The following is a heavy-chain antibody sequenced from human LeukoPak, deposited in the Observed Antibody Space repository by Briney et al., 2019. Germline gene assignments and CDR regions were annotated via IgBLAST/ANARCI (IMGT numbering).Heavy chain of an antibody. D-gene: IGHD3-22*01. CDR2: IWYDGSNK. V-gene: IGHV3-33*06. CDR1: GFTFSSYG. Sequence: GGSLRLSCAASGFTFSSYGMHWVRQAPGKGLEWVAVIWYDGSNKYYADSVKGRFTISRDNSKNTLYLQMNSLRAEDTAVYYCAKAMTKGPPFDYWGQGTLVTVSS. J-gene: IGHJ4*02. CDR3: AKAMTKGPPFDY.